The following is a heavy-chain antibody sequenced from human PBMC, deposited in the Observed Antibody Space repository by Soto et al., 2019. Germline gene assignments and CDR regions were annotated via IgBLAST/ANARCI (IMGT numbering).Heavy chain of an antibody. V-gene: IGHV1-2*04. CDR2: INPNSGGT. Sequence: ASVKVSCKASGYTFTGYYMHWVRQAPGQGLEWMGWINPNSGGTNYAQKFQGWVTMTRDTSISTAYMELSRLRSDDTAVYYCARGLGYCSSTSCYQGAFDIWGQGTMVTVSS. CDR3: ARGLGYCSSTSCYQGAFDI. D-gene: IGHD2-2*01. J-gene: IGHJ3*02. CDR1: GYTFTGYY.